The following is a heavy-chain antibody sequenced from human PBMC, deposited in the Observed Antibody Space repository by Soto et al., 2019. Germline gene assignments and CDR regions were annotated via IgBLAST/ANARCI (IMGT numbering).Heavy chain of an antibody. D-gene: IGHD1-26*01. CDR3: ARVLVGATPVDY. V-gene: IGHV1-3*05. CDR1: GYTFTSYA. CDR2: INAGNGNT. J-gene: IGHJ4*02. Sequence: QVQLVQSGAEEKKPGASVKVSCKASGYTFTSYAMHWVRQAPGQRLEWMGWINAGNGNTKYSQKFQGRVTITRYTSASTAYMVLSSLRSEDTAVYYCARVLVGATPVDYWGQVTLVTVSS.